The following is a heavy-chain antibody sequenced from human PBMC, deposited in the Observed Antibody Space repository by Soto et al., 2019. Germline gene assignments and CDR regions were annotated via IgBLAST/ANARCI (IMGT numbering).Heavy chain of an antibody. CDR2: INHSGST. J-gene: IGHJ6*03. D-gene: IGHD1-26*01. V-gene: IGHV4-34*01. Sequence: PSETLSLTCAVYGGSFSGYYCSWIRQPPGKGLEWIGEINHSGSTNYNPSLKSRVTISVDTSKNQFSLKLSSVTAADTAVYYCARGPDYRRYYYYYMDVWGKGTTVTSP. CDR1: GGSFSGYY. CDR3: ARGPDYRRYYYYYMDV.